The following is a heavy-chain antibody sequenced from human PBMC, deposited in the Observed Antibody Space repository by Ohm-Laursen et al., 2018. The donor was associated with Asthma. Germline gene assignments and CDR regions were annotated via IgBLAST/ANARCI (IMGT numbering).Heavy chain of an antibody. CDR2: ISYDENKK. CDR1: GLTINRYG. V-gene: IGHV3-30*03. D-gene: IGHD2-15*01. J-gene: IGHJ6*02. Sequence: SLRLSCTASGLTINRYGLHWVRRAPGKGLEWVAFISYDENKKYYADSVKGRFTISRDNSKNTLYLQMNSLRAEDTAVYYCARSQGWYYYYGMDVWGQGTTVTVSS. CDR3: ARSQGWYYYYGMDV.